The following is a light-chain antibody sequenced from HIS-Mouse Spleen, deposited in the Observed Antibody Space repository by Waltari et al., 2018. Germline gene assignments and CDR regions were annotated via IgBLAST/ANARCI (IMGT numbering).Light chain of an antibody. Sequence: SYELTQPPSVSVSPGQTARITCSGYALPKKYAYWYQQKSGQAHALVIYEDSKRPSGIPERFSGASSGTMATLTISGAQVEDEADYYCYSTDSSGNHRVFGGGTKLTVL. V-gene: IGLV3-10*01. CDR1: ALPKKY. J-gene: IGLJ2*01. CDR2: EDS. CDR3: YSTDSSGNHRV.